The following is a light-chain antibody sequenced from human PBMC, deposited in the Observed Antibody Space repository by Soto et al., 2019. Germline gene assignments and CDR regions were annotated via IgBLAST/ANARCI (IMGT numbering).Light chain of an antibody. CDR1: QGIRND. CDR2: AAS. J-gene: IGKJ1*01. Sequence: AIQMTQSPSSLSASVGDRVTIACRASQGIRNDLVWYQQKPGKAPNLPIYAASSLQSGVPSRFSGSGSGTDFTLTISSLQPEDFATYYCLQHYNYPRTFGQGTKVEIK. CDR3: LQHYNYPRT. V-gene: IGKV1-6*01.